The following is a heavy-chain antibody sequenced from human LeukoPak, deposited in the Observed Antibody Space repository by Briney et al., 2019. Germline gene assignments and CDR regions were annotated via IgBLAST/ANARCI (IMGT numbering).Heavy chain of an antibody. Sequence: PSETLPLTCGVSGGAITNYYWSWIRQPPGKGLEWIGYISYSGSTYYNPPLKSRVNISVDTSKNQFSLKLSSVTAADTAVYYCARARSEGHLWFGEYYFDYWGQGTLVTVSS. CDR2: ISYSGST. CDR3: ARARSEGHLWFGEYYFDY. CDR1: GGAITNYY. V-gene: IGHV4-59*01. D-gene: IGHD3-10*01. J-gene: IGHJ4*02.